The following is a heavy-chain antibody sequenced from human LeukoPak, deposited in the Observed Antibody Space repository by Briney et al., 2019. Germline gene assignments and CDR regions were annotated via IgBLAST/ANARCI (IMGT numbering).Heavy chain of an antibody. J-gene: IGHJ6*03. D-gene: IGHD5-18*01. CDR3: ARSGYSYGSPDYYYYYMDV. V-gene: IGHV1-69*05. Sequence: GASVKVSCKASGGTFSSYAISWVRQAPGQGLEWMGGTIPIFGTANYAQEFQGRVTITTDESTSTAYMELSSLRSEDTAVYYCARSGYSYGSPDYYYYYMDVWGKGTTVTVSS. CDR2: TIPIFGTA. CDR1: GGTFSSYA.